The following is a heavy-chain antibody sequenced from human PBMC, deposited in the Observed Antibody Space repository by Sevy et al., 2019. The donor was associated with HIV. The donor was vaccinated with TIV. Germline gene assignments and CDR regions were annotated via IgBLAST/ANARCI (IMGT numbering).Heavy chain of an antibody. CDR3: ARGKSGYGYGLNY. Sequence: GGSLRLSCAASGFTVSTNYMTWVRQAPGKGLEWVSVIYSDGTTYHADSVKDRFTISRDNSKNTLYLQMNSLRAEDTAVYYCARGKSGYGYGLNYWGQGTLVTVSS. CDR1: GFTVSTNY. D-gene: IGHD5-18*01. CDR2: IYSDGTT. V-gene: IGHV3-66*01. J-gene: IGHJ4*02.